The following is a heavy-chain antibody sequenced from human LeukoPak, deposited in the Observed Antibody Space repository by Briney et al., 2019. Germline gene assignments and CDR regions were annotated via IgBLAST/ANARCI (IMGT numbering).Heavy chain of an antibody. V-gene: IGHV1-18*04. CDR2: ISVYNGNT. Sequence: ASVKVSCKASGYTFTTYTISWVRPAPGQGLEWMGWISVYNGNTNTALKFQGRATMTADRSTSTAYMELRSLTSDDTAVYYCARWDRVDIAATNDDYWGQGTLVTVSS. CDR1: GYTFTTYT. J-gene: IGHJ4*02. D-gene: IGHD5-12*01. CDR3: ARWDRVDIAATNDDY.